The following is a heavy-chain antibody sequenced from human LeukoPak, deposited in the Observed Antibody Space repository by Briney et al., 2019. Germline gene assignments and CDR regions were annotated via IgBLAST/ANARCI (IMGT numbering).Heavy chain of an antibody. CDR1: GYTFTGYY. J-gene: IGHJ6*02. CDR2: INPNSGGT. Sequence: GASVKVPCKASGYTFTGYYMHWVRQAPGQGLEWMGWINPNSGGTNYAQKFQGRVTMTRDTSISTAYMELSRLRSDDTAVYYCARVDAVAGTYYYYGMDVWGQGTTVTVSS. V-gene: IGHV1-2*02. D-gene: IGHD6-19*01. CDR3: ARVDAVAGTYYYYGMDV.